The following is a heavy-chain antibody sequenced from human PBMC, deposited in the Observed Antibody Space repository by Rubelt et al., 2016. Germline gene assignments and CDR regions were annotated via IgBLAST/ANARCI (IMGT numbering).Heavy chain of an antibody. Sequence: QVQLVESGGGVVQPGRSLRLSCAASGFTFSSYGMHWVRQAPGKGLEWVAVIWYDGSNKYYADSVKGRLTISRDNSKNTLYLQMNSLRAEDMAVYYCARDPGDGYTPGAFDIWGQGTMVTVSS. J-gene: IGHJ3*02. CDR3: ARDPGDGYTPGAFDI. CDR2: IWYDGSNK. CDR1: GFTFSSYG. D-gene: IGHD5-24*01. V-gene: IGHV3-33*01.